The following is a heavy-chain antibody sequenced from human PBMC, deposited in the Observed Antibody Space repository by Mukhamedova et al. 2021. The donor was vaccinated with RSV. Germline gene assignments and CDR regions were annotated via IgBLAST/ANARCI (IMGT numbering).Heavy chain of an antibody. CDR2: LTGSGGTT. J-gene: IGHJ3*01. Sequence: APGKGLEWVSVLTGSGGTTYYADSVKGRFTVSRDTSRNTLYLQMNSLRVEDTAVYYCATLPVPHLLETFDLWGQGTMVTVSS. CDR3: ATLPVPHLLETFDL. V-gene: IGHV3-23*01.